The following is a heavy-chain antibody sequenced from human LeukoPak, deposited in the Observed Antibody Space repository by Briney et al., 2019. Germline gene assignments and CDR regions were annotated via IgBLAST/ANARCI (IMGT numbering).Heavy chain of an antibody. V-gene: IGHV4-39*01. D-gene: IGHD2-15*01. Sequence: PSGTLSLTCIVSGGSINSNIYSWGWIRQPPGKGLEWIGSMYYSGSTYYNPSLKSRVTISEDTSKNLFSLKLSSVTAADTAVYYCATHLGYCSGGTCYFDYWGQGTLVTVSS. J-gene: IGHJ4*02. CDR2: MYYSGST. CDR3: ATHLGYCSGGTCYFDY. CDR1: GGSINSNIYS.